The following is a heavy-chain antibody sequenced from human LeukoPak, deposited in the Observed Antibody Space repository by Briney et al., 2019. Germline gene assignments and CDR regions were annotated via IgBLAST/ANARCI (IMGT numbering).Heavy chain of an antibody. CDR1: GYTFTSYG. Sequence: ASVKVSCKASGYTFTSYGISWVRQAPGQGLEWMGWISAYNGNTNYAQKLQGRVTMTTDTSTSTAYMELRSLRSDDTAVYYCARANGGWTYYYYYGMDVWGQGTTVTVSS. J-gene: IGHJ6*02. CDR2: ISAYNGNT. CDR3: ARANGGWTYYYYYGMDV. D-gene: IGHD6-19*01. V-gene: IGHV1-18*01.